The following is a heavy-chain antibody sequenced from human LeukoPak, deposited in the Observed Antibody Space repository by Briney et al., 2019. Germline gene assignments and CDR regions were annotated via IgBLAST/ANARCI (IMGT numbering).Heavy chain of an antibody. Sequence: SETLSLTCAVHVPPLSGHYWSWIRQAPGKGLEWIGETSHTGSTKYNPSLASRVTISIDTSKNQFSLKVISVTAADTAMYYCVRHSSGPRGVDYWGQGSPVTVSS. J-gene: IGHJ4*02. V-gene: IGHV4-34*01. CDR2: TSHTGST. CDR3: VRHSSGPRGVDY. D-gene: IGHD1-14*01. CDR1: VPPLSGHY.